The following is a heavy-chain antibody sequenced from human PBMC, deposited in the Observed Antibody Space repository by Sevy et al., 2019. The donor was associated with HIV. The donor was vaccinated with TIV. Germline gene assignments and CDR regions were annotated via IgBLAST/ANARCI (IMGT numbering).Heavy chain of an antibody. CDR3: ARGQGYDEDLKYYFDY. CDR2: IYTSGST. J-gene: IGHJ4*02. CDR1: GGSISSYY. V-gene: IGHV4-4*07. D-gene: IGHD3-3*01. Sequence: SETLSLTCTVSGGSISSYYWSWIRQPAGKGLEWIGRIYTSGSTNYNPSLKSRVTMSVDTSENQFSLKLSSVTAADTAVYYCARGQGYDEDLKYYFDYWGQGTLVTVSS.